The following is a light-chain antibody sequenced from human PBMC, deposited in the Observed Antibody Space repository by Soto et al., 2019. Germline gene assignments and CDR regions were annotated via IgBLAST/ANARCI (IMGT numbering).Light chain of an antibody. V-gene: IGKV3-15*01. CDR1: QTVRSS. CDR3: HQYYTWPRT. J-gene: IGKJ1*01. CDR2: GAS. Sequence: DIVLTQSPGTLYLSLGERSTLSCSASQTVRSSSLAWYQQKPGQAPRLLIFGASTRATDFPARFSGSGSGTEFTLTISSLQSEDIAVYYCHQYYTWPRTFGQGTKVDIK.